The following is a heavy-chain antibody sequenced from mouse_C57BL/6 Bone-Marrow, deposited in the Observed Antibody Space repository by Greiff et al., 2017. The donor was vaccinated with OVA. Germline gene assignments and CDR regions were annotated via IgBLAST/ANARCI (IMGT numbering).Heavy chain of an antibody. V-gene: IGHV1-64*01. D-gene: IGHD3-2*02. CDR3: ARGSSGYDYAMDY. CDR2: IHPNSGST. Sequence: QVQLQQPGAELVKPGASVKLSCKASGYTFTSYWMHWVKQRPGQGLEWIGMIHPNSGSTNYNEKFKSKATLTVGKSSSTAYMQLSSLTSEDSAVYYCARGSSGYDYAMDYWGQGTSVTVSS. J-gene: IGHJ4*01. CDR1: GYTFTSYW.